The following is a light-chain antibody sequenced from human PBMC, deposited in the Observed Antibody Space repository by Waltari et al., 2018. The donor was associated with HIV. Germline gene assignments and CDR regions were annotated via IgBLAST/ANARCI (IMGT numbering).Light chain of an antibody. Sequence: IQMTQSPSTLSASVGDRVAITCRASQTISDRLAWYQQKPGKAPKLLIYKASNLQSGVPSRFSGGGSGTEFTLTISSLQPDDFATYYCQQYNSFSLTFGGGTKVESK. CDR2: KAS. J-gene: IGKJ4*01. V-gene: IGKV1-5*03. CDR3: QQYNSFSLT. CDR1: QTISDR.